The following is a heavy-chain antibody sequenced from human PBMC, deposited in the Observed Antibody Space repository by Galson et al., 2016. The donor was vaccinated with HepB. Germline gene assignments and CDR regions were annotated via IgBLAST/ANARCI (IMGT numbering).Heavy chain of an antibody. CDR3: ARHFDVVPLGRSFDY. D-gene: IGHD2-2*01. V-gene: IGHV4-59*08. CDR1: LGSVSGAY. CDR2: IYYSGHT. Sequence: SETLSLTCTASLGSVSGAYWSWIRQSPGKGLEWIGCIYYSGHTMSNPSLKSRVTISVDPSKNQFSLMLSSVTAADTAVYYCARHFDVVPLGRSFDYWGQGALITVSS. J-gene: IGHJ4*02.